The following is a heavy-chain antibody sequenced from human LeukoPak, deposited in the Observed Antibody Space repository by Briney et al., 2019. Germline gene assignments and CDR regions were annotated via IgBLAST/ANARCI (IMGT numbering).Heavy chain of an antibody. V-gene: IGHV1-2*02. Sequence: GAPVKVSCKASGYTFTGYYMNWVRQAPGQGLEWMGWINSDSGFTKYAQKFQGRVTMTRDTSITTVYMDLTRLTSDDTAVYYCARNFDMKGFDPWGQGTLVTVSS. J-gene: IGHJ5*02. D-gene: IGHD3-9*01. CDR3: ARNFDMKGFDP. CDR2: INSDSGFT. CDR1: GYTFTGYY.